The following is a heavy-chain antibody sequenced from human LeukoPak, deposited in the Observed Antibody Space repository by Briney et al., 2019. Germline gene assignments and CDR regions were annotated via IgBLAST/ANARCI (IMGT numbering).Heavy chain of an antibody. CDR3: ARPRAPVTRISSSDM. D-gene: IGHD2/OR15-2a*01. CDR1: GFTLMSYS. J-gene: IGHJ3*02. CDR2: ISFHGTDT. Sequence: GASLRLSCAASGFTLMSYSILWVRQAAGKEREGVAVISFHGTDTFYADSVKGPFSISRDHSNNTVYLTISSHRGDRTAVYYCARPRAPVTRISSSDMWGQGTMVTVSS. V-gene: IGHV3-30*14.